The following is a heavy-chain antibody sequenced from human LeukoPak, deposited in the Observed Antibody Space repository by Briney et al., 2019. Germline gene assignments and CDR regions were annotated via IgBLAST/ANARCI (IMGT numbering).Heavy chain of an antibody. Sequence: PSETLSLTCAVYGGSFSGYYWSWIRQPPGKGLEWTGEINHSGSTNYNPSLKSRVTISVDTSKNQFSLKLSSVTAADTAVYYCARNGYCSSTSCYKHYYYYMDVWGKGTTVTVSS. V-gene: IGHV4-34*01. CDR2: INHSGST. CDR3: ARNGYCSSTSCYKHYYYYMDV. CDR1: GGSFSGYY. D-gene: IGHD2-2*02. J-gene: IGHJ6*03.